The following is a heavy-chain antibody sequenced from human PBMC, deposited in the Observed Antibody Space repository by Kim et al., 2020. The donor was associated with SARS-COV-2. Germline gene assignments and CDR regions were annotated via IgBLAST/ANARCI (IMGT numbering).Heavy chain of an antibody. Sequence: YYADSVKGRFTISRDNSKNTLYLQMSSLRAEDTAVYYCVKGYGSGSYFGYWGQGTLVTVSS. D-gene: IGHD3-10*01. V-gene: IGHV3-64D*09. CDR3: VKGYGSGSYFGY. J-gene: IGHJ4*02.